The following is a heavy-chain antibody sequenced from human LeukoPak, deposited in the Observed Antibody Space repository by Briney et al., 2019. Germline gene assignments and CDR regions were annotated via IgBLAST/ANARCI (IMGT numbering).Heavy chain of an antibody. V-gene: IGHV3-33*01. D-gene: IGHD3-3*01. Sequence: GGSLRLSCAASGFTFSNYGMHWVRQAPGKGLEWVAVIWYDGSNKFYADSVKGRFTISRDNSKNMLYLQLNSLRAEDTAVYYCAREQVRFLEWLSLDYYYYYLDVWGRGTTVTVSS. J-gene: IGHJ6*03. CDR1: GFTFSNYG. CDR3: AREQVRFLEWLSLDYYYYYLDV. CDR2: IWYDGSNK.